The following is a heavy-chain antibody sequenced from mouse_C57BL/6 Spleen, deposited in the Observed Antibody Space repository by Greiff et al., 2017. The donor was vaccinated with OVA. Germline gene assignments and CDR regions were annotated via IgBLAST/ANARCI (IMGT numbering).Heavy chain of an antibody. CDR2: IYPGDGDT. CDR1: GYAFSSSW. J-gene: IGHJ2*01. CDR3: AREENYYGSSSYYLDY. Sequence: QVQLKQSGPELVKPGASVKISCKASGYAFSSSWMNWVKQRPGKGLEWIGRIYPGDGDTNYNGKFKGKATLTVDQSSSPAYMTLSSLTSEDSAVYFGAREENYYGSSSYYLDYWGQGTTLTVSS. D-gene: IGHD1-1*01. V-gene: IGHV1-82*01.